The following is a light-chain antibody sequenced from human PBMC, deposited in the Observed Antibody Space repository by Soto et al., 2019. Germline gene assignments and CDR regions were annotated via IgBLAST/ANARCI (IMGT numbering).Light chain of an antibody. CDR1: QSIGDS. Sequence: DIQMAHSPSTLSSSLVDRGTITCRASQSIGDSLAWYQQKPGKAPYLLISDVSSLERGVPSRFSGSGSGTEFTLTISSMQPDDFATFYCQQYNGYSRTFGQGTKVDIK. CDR3: QQYNGYSRT. CDR2: DVS. V-gene: IGKV1-5*01. J-gene: IGKJ1*01.